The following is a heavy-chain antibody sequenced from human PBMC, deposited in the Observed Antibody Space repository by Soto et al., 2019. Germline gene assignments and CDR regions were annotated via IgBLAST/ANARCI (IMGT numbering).Heavy chain of an antibody. D-gene: IGHD6-19*01. Sequence: QVQLVESGGGLVKPGGSLRLSCEASGFTISDYYMTWIRQAPGKGLEWISYISSSATIIYYADSVKGRFTISRDNAKTSLYLQMNSLRADDTAVYYCARAVKQWLVGGDYYYYYMDVWGKGTTVTVSS. CDR3: ARAVKQWLVGGDYYYYYMDV. V-gene: IGHV3-11*01. J-gene: IGHJ6*03. CDR1: GFTISDYY. CDR2: ISSSATII.